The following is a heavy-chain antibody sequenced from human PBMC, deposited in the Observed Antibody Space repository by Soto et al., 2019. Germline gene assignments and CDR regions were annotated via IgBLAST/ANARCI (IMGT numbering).Heavy chain of an antibody. CDR1: GGFLRSGDYY. D-gene: IGHD3-10*01. Sequence: SVILSLTCTFSGGFLRSGDYYLSWIRQPPGKGLEWIGYIYYSGSTYYNPSLKSRVTISVDTSKNQFSLKLSSVTAADTAVYYCARDFRGSGSYRYYYYVMAVWGQGTKVTVSS. J-gene: IGHJ6*02. CDR3: ARDFRGSGSYRYYYYVMAV. CDR2: IYYSGST. V-gene: IGHV4-30-4*01.